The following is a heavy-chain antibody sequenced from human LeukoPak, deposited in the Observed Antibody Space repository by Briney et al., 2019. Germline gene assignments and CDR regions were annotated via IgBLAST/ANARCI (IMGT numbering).Heavy chain of an antibody. V-gene: IGHV4-34*01. CDR1: GGPFSGYY. J-gene: IGHJ4*02. CDR3: AREAGSYYPS. D-gene: IGHD1-26*01. Sequence: SETLSLTCAVYGGPFSGYYWSWIRQPPGKGLEWIGEINHSGSTNYNPSLKSRVTISVDTSKNQFSLKLSSVTAADTAVYYCAREAGSYYPSWGQGTLVTVS. CDR2: INHSGST.